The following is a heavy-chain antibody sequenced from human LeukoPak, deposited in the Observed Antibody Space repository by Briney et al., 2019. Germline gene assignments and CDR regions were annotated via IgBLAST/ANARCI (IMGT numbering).Heavy chain of an antibody. J-gene: IGHJ3*02. CDR1: GFTFNNYA. CDR3: AKDRFGELSSDAFDI. D-gene: IGHD3-10*01. CDR2: ISGSGGST. V-gene: IGHV3-23*01. Sequence: GGSLRLSCAASGFTFNNYAMNWVRQAPGKGLEWVSAISGSGGSTYYADSVRGRFTISRDSSKNTLYLQMNSLRAEDTAVYYCAKDRFGELSSDAFDIWGQGTMVTVSS.